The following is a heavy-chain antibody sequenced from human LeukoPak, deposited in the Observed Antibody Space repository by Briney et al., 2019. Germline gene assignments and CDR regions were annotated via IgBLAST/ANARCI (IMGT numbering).Heavy chain of an antibody. J-gene: IGHJ4*02. Sequence: PGGSLRLSCAASGFTVGSYTMSWVRQAPGKGLEWVSIIYSGGSTSYADSVKGRFTISRDNSKNTLYLQMDGLRTEDTAVYYCARGGSYFDISGYYFYWGQGTLVTVSS. D-gene: IGHD3-22*01. CDR3: ARGGSYFDISGYYFY. V-gene: IGHV3-66*01. CDR1: GFTVGSYT. CDR2: IYSGGST.